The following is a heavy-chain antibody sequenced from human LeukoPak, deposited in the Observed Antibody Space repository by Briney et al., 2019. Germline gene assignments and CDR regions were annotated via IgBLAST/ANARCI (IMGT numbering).Heavy chain of an antibody. CDR3: ARGPLIAAAGTW. D-gene: IGHD6-13*01. CDR2: IRSGDGIV. V-gene: IGHV3-48*01. CDR1: GFTFNAYS. J-gene: IGHJ4*02. Sequence: GGSLRLSCGASGFTFNAYSMNWARQAPGKGLEWISYIRSGDGIVSYADSVKGRFTISTDTAKSSLFLQMNSLRAEDTAVYYCARGPLIAAAGTWWGQGTLVTVSS.